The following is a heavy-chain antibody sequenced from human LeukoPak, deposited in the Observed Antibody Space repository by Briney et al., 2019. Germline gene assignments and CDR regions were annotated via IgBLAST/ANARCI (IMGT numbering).Heavy chain of an antibody. CDR1: GGSISSYY. D-gene: IGHD1-1*01. J-gene: IGHJ4*02. V-gene: IGHV4-59*01. Sequence: SETLSLTCTVSGGSISSYYWSWIRQPPGKGLEWIGYIYYSGSTNYNPSLKSRVTISVDMSKNQFSLKLSSVTAADTAVYYCARSTTLIKKYYFDYWGQGTLVTVSS. CDR3: ARSTTLIKKYYFDY. CDR2: IYYSGST.